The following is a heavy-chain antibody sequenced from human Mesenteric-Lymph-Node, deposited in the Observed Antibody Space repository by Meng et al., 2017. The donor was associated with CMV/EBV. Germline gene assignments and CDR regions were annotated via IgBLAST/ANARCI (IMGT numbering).Heavy chain of an antibody. D-gene: IGHD2-8*01. CDR3: TTSARSMVGFDY. J-gene: IGHJ4*02. V-gene: IGHV3-73*01. CDR1: GFTFSGSA. Sequence: LSLTCAASGFTFSGSAMHWVRQASGKGLEWVGRIRSKPNNYATAYAASVKGRSTISRDDSKNTAYLQMNSLTTEDTAVYYCTTSARSMVGFDYWGQGTLVTVSS. CDR2: IRSKPNNYAT.